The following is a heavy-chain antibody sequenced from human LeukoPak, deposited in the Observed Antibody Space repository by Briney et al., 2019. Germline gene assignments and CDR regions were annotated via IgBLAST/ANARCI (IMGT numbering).Heavy chain of an antibody. CDR2: IYYSGST. D-gene: IGHD3-9*01. J-gene: IGHJ4*02. CDR3: ARGFYDILTGYYISFDY. Sequence: PSETLSLTCTVSGGSISSSSYYWGWIRQPPGKGLEWIGSIYYSGSTYYNPSLKSRVTISVDTSKNQFSLKLSSVTAADTAVYYCARGFYDILTGYYISFDYWGQGTLVTVSS. CDR1: GGSISSSSYY. V-gene: IGHV4-39*07.